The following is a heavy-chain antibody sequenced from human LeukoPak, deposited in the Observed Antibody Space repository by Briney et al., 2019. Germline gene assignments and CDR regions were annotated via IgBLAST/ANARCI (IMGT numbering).Heavy chain of an antibody. J-gene: IGHJ4*02. CDR2: ISYAGSNK. V-gene: IGHV3-30*03. CDR1: GFSVSGNY. CDR3: AREAGYYDSSGYHDY. D-gene: IGHD3-22*01. Sequence: GGSLRLSCAASGFSVSGNYMSWVRQAPGKGLEWVAVISYAGSNKYYADSVKGRFTISRDNSKNTLYLQMNSLRAEDTAVYYCAREAGYYDSSGYHDYWGQGTLVTVSS.